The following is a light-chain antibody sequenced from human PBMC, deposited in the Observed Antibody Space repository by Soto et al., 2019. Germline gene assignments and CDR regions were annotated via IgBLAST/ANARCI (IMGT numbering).Light chain of an antibody. CDR1: RSNIGAGYA. CDR3: KSYDTSLSASV. CDR2: DNT. J-gene: IGLJ2*01. V-gene: IGLV1-40*01. Sequence: QSVLTQPPSVSGAPGQRVTISCTGSRSNIGAGYAVHWYQQLPGKAPKLLIYDNTNRPSGVPDRFSASESGTSASLAITGLQSEDEADYYCKSYDTSLSASVFGGGTKVTVL.